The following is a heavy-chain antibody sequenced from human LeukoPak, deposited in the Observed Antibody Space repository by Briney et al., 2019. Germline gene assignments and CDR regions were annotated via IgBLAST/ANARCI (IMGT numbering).Heavy chain of an antibody. J-gene: IGHJ4*02. CDR3: AKGGSYALLDY. Sequence: GGSLRLSCAASGFTFSSYAMSWVRQAPGKGLEWVSVISGSGGTTNYPDPVKDRFTFSRANSRDNLYLQMNRLRGEDKALYYWAKGGSYALLDYWGQGTLVTVSS. CDR2: ISGSGGTT. CDR1: GFTFSSYA. D-gene: IGHD1-26*01. V-gene: IGHV3-23*01.